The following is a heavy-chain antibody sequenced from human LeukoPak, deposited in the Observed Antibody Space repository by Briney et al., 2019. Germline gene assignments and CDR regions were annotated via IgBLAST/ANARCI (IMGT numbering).Heavy chain of an antibody. J-gene: IGHJ6*03. CDR2: INPNSGGT. D-gene: IGHD6-13*01. V-gene: IGHV1-2*02. CDR3: ARDGVAAAWNYYYYMDV. CDR1: GYTFTGYY. Sequence: ASVKVSCKASGYTFTGYYMHWVRQAPGQGLEWMGWINPNSGGTNYAQKFQGRVTMTRDTSISTAYMELSRLRSDDTAVYYCARDGVAAAWNYYYYMDVWGKGTTVTVSS.